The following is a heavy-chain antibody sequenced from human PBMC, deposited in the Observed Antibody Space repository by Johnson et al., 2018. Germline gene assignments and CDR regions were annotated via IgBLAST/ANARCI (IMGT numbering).Heavy chain of an antibody. J-gene: IGHJ3*02. CDR1: GYSFTSYW. Sequence: VQLVQSGAEVKKPGVSLKISCKGSGYSFTSYWIGWVRQMPGKGLEWMGIIYPGDSDTRYSPSFQGQVNISADKSISTAYLQWSSLKGSDTAMYDYARPSYYASSGPEAYDAFDIWGQGTMVTVSS. D-gene: IGHD3-22*01. CDR2: IYPGDSDT. V-gene: IGHV5-51*03. CDR3: ARPSYYASSGPEAYDAFDI.